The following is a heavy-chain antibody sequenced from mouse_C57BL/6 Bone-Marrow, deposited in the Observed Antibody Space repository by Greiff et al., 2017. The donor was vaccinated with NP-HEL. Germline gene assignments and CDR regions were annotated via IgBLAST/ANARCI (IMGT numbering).Heavy chain of an antibody. CDR2: ISNLAYSI. D-gene: IGHD2-3*01. CDR3: ARQDDYGYFDV. V-gene: IGHV5-15*01. CDR1: GFTFSDYG. J-gene: IGHJ1*03. Sequence: EVQLVEPGGGLVQPGGSLKLSCAASGFTFSDYGMAWVRQAPRKGPEWVAFISNLAYSIYYADTVTGRFTISRENATNTLYLEMSSLRSEDTAMYYCARQDDYGYFDVWGTGTTVTVSS.